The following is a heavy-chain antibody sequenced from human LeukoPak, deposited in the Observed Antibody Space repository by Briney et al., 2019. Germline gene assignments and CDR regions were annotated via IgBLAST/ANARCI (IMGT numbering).Heavy chain of an antibody. CDR1: GFTFSSYA. D-gene: IGHD3-10*01. V-gene: IGHV3-23*01. CDR2: ISGSGSST. CDR3: AKKNMVRGVILFDP. Sequence: GGSLRLSCAASGFTFSSYAMSWVRQAPGKGLEWVSGISGSGSSTYYADSVKGRFTISRDNSKNTLYLQMNSLRAEDTAVYYCAKKNMVRGVILFDPWGQGTLVTVSS. J-gene: IGHJ5*02.